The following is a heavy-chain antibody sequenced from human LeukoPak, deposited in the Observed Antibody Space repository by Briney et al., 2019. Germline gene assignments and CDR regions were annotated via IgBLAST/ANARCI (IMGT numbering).Heavy chain of an antibody. CDR1: GYSFSSYW. CDR2: IYPGDSDT. V-gene: IGHV5-51*01. J-gene: IGHJ4*02. D-gene: IGHD1-14*01. CDR3: ARRTGPLYFDY. Sequence: GESLKISCKGSGYSFSSYWIGWVRQMPGIGLEWMGIIYPGDSDTTYSPSFQGQVTISADKSISSAYLQWSSLKASDTAMYYCARRTGPLYFDYWGQGTLVTVSS.